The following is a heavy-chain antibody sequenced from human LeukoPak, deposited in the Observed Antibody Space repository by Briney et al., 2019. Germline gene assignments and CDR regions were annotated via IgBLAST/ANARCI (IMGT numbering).Heavy chain of an antibody. V-gene: IGHV3-74*01. CDR1: GFTFSTYW. D-gene: IGHD5-18*01. CDR3: ARGYRDV. Sequence: GGSLRLSCAASGFTFSTYWMHWVRQVPGKGLVWVSRINPDGSSTNYADSVKGRFTISRDNAKNTVSLQMNSLRDEDTAVYYCARGYRDVWGQGTTVTVS. CDR2: INPDGSST. J-gene: IGHJ6*02.